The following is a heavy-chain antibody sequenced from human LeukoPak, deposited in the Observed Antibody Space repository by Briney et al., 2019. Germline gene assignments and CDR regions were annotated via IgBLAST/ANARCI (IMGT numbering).Heavy chain of an antibody. CDR3: ARSLRGAAHHFDY. CDR2: IYFTGNA. Sequence: SETLSLTCTVSGGSISGSSYYWGWIRQPPGKGLEWIGSIYFTGNAYYNLSLKSRVTISVDTSKNQFSLILGSVTAADTAVYYCARSLRGAAHHFDYWGQGTLVTVSS. V-gene: IGHV4-39*01. J-gene: IGHJ4*02. D-gene: IGHD6-6*01. CDR1: GGSISGSSYY.